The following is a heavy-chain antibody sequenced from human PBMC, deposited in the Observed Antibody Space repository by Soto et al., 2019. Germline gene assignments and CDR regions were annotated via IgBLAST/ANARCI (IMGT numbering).Heavy chain of an antibody. Sequence: SETLSLTCSVSGGSISSYYWSWIRQPPGKGLEWIGYIYYSGSTNYNPSLKSRVTISVDTSKNQFSLKLSSVTAADTAVYYCARERQYYDILTGYYPSRKWFDPWGQGTLVTAPQ. D-gene: IGHD3-9*01. J-gene: IGHJ5*02. CDR1: GGSISSYY. V-gene: IGHV4-59*01. CDR2: IYYSGST. CDR3: ARERQYYDILTGYYPSRKWFDP.